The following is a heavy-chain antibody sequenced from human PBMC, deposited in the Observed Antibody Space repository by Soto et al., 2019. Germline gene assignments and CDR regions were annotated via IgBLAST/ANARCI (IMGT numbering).Heavy chain of an antibody. J-gene: IGHJ6*02. Sequence: SPTISLTCVGSGDTVSSNSVAWNWVRQSPSRGLEWLGRTYYRSRWYSDYAVSVRSRIDINADTSKNQVSLQLNSVTPEDTAVYYCARSEEDSDYYYYGMDVWGQGTTVTVSS. V-gene: IGHV6-1*01. CDR2: TYYRSRWYS. CDR1: GDTVSSNSVA. D-gene: IGHD2-15*01. CDR3: ARSEEDSDYYYYGMDV.